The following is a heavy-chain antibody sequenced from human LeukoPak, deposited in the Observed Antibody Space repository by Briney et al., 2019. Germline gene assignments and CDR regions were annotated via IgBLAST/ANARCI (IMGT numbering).Heavy chain of an antibody. CDR2: IKQDGSEK. Sequence: PGGSLRLSCAASGFIFSNYWMNWVRQAPGKGLEWVANIKQDGSEKSYVDSVKGRFTISRDNSKNTLYLQMNSLRAEDTAVYYCVHSEGDFWSGYDYWGQGTLVTVSS. V-gene: IGHV3-7*03. J-gene: IGHJ4*02. CDR1: GFIFSNYW. D-gene: IGHD3-3*01. CDR3: VHSEGDFWSGYDY.